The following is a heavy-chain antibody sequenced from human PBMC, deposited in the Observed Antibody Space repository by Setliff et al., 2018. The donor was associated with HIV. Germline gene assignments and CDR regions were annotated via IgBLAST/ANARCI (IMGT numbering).Heavy chain of an antibody. Sequence: GGSLRLSCAASGLTISSYHIHWVRQAPGKGLEWVAFVRHDGDVQIYADSVKGRFTASRDNPKNTVSLQLNSLRIEDTAVYYCARDFSWATDSWGQGTLVTVSS. CDR2: VRHDGDVQ. D-gene: IGHD2-15*01. CDR1: GLTISSYH. V-gene: IGHV3-30*02. CDR3: ARDFSWATDS. J-gene: IGHJ4*02.